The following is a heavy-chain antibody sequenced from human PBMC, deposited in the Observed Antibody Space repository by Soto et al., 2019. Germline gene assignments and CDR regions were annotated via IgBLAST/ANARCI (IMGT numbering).Heavy chain of an antibody. V-gene: IGHV3-30*03. J-gene: IGHJ3*01. Sequence: QVQLVESGGGVVQPGRSLRLSCAASGFTFSSYGMHWVRQAPGKGLEWVAVISYDGSNKYYADSVKGRFTISRDNSKNTLYLQMNSLRAEDTAVYYCAGEIVGATTGDAFDLWGQGTMVTVSS. CDR1: GFTFSSYG. D-gene: IGHD1-26*01. CDR3: AGEIVGATTGDAFDL. CDR2: ISYDGSNK.